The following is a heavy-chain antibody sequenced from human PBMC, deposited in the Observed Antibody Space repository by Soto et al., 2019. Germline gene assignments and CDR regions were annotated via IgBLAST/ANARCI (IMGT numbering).Heavy chain of an antibody. D-gene: IGHD3-16*01. V-gene: IGHV1-8*01. J-gene: IGHJ4*02. CDR3: GRGFGGGDY. CDR1: GYTFTSYD. CDR2: MNPNSGNT. Sequence: QVQLVQSGAEVKKPGASVKVSCKASGYTFTSYDINWVRQATGQGLEWMGWMNPNSGNTGYAQKFQGRVTMTRNTSIRTANMEPGSIGPEDTAGFYCGRGFGGGDYWGQGTLVTVSS.